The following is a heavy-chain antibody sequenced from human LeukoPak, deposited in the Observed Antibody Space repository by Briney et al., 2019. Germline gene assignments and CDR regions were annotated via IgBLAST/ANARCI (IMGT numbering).Heavy chain of an antibody. CDR1: GYTFTSYG. Sequence: ASVKVSCKASGYTFTSYGISWVRQAPGQGLEWMGWISAYNGNTSYAQKLQGRVTMTTDTSTSTAYMELRSLRSDDTAVYYCARVRFLGHAFDIWGQGTMVTVSS. V-gene: IGHV1-18*01. CDR3: ARVRFLGHAFDI. CDR2: ISAYNGNT. J-gene: IGHJ3*02. D-gene: IGHD3-3*01.